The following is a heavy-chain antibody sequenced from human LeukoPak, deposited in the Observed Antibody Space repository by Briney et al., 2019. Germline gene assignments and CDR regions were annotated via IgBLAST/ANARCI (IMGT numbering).Heavy chain of an antibody. CDR1: GGSISSYY. D-gene: IGHD3-10*01. CDR3: ARDSRHGSEPYDY. J-gene: IGHJ4*02. Sequence: SETLSLTCTVSGGSISSYYWSWIRQPPGKGLEWIGYIYYSGSTNYNPSLKSRVTISVDTSKNQFSLKLSSVTAADTAVYYCARDSRHGSEPYDYWGQGTLVTVSS. CDR2: IYYSGST. V-gene: IGHV4-59*01.